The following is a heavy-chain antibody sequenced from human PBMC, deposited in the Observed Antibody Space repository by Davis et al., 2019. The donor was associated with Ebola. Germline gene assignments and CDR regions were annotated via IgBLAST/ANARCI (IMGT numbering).Heavy chain of an antibody. CDR3: ARQLTHSGSYYGRWFDP. CDR2: IYPGDSDT. V-gene: IGHV5-51*01. Sequence: KVSCKGSGYSFTSYWIGWVRQMPGKGLEWMGIIYPGDSDTRYSPSFQGQVTISADKSISTAYLQWSSLKASDTAMYYCARQLTHSGSYYGRWFDPWGQGTLVTVSS. D-gene: IGHD1-26*01. CDR1: GYSFTSYW. J-gene: IGHJ5*02.